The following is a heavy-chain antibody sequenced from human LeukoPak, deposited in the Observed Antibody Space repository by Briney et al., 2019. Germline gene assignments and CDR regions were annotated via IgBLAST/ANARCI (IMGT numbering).Heavy chain of an antibody. Sequence: SETLSLTCAVYGGSFSGYSWTWIRQPPGKGLEWIGEIDRSGSTNYNPALKSRLTISVDTSKNQFSLKLSSVTAADTAVYYCARGSATSLAYWGQGNLVTVSS. V-gene: IGHV4-34*01. CDR3: ARGSATSLAY. CDR1: GGSFSGYS. J-gene: IGHJ4*02. CDR2: IDRSGST. D-gene: IGHD1-7*01.